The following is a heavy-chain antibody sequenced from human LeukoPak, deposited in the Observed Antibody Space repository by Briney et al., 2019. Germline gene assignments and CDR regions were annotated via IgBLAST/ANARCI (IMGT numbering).Heavy chain of an antibody. CDR3: ARGQWFRAF. CDR2: VHYSGSA. D-gene: IGHD3-10*01. J-gene: IGHJ4*02. Sequence: PSETLSLTCTVSGGSVSSGSYYWGWIRQSPGRGLEWIGEVHYSGSATYNPSLKSRVTISVDTSINQFSLKMNSVTAADTAVYYCARGQWFRAFWSRGTPVTVSS. V-gene: IGHV4-61*01. CDR1: GGSVSSGSYY.